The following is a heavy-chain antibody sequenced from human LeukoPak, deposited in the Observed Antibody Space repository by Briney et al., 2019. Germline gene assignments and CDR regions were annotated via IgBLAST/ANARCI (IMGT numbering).Heavy chain of an antibody. CDR1: GFTFSNAW. J-gene: IGHJ1*01. D-gene: IGHD3-22*01. V-gene: IGHV3-15*07. CDR3: TTDRYYDNSELQFQH. Sequence: PGGSLRLSCATSGFTFSNAWMNWVRQAPGKGLEWVGRIRSNSDGGTIDYAAPVKGRFTISRDDSRNTLYLQMDSLKIEDTAVYYCTTDRYYDNSELQFQHWGQGTLVTVSS. CDR2: IRSNSDGGTI.